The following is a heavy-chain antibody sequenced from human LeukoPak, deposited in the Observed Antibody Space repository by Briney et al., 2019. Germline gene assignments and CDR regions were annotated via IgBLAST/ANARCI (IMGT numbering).Heavy chain of an antibody. Sequence: SETLSLTCTVSGASLNSYYWSWIRQPPGKGLEWIGYIYYRGSTNYNSSLKSRVTISLDTSKNHFSLKLSSVTAADTAMYYCARIIDFWSGYYPDSWGQGTLVTVSS. V-gene: IGHV4-59*01. CDR3: ARIIDFWSGYYPDS. J-gene: IGHJ4*02. CDR2: IYYRGST. CDR1: GASLNSYY. D-gene: IGHD3-3*01.